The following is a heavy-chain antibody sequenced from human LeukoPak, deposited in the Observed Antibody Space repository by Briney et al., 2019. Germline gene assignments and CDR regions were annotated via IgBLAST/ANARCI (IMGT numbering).Heavy chain of an antibody. D-gene: IGHD6-19*01. J-gene: IGHJ4*02. Sequence: GASVKVSCKASGYTFTGYYMHWVRQAPGQGLEWMGRINPNSGGTNYAQKFQGRVTMTRDTSISTAYMELSRLRSVDTAVYYCASVKTGYSSGWYRPFDYWGQGTLVTVSS. CDR1: GYTFTGYY. CDR3: ASVKTGYSSGWYRPFDY. V-gene: IGHV1-2*06. CDR2: INPNSGGT.